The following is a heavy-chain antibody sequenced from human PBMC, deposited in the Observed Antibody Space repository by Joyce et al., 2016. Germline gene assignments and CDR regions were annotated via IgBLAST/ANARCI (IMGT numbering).Heavy chain of an antibody. V-gene: IGHV3-48*02. CDR3: VRDHLWAFEN. Sequence: EVQLVASGGGLVQPGGSLRLSCAASGFIFSTNSMNWVRQAPGKGLEWVAYISRRRSTYADSVKGRFSISRDTAKNSLFLQMNSLRDEDTAVYYCVRDHLWAFENWGQGTLVTVSS. J-gene: IGHJ4*02. D-gene: IGHD3-10*01. CDR2: ISRRRST. CDR1: GFIFSTNS.